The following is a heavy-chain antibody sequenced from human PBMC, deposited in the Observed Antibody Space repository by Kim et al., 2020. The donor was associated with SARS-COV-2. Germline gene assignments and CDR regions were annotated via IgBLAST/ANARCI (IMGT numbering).Heavy chain of an antibody. V-gene: IGHV1-3*01. J-gene: IGHJ4*02. D-gene: IGHD3-9*01. CDR3: ARGRARYFDWPGFDY. Sequence: QTVQGRVTITRDTTASTAYMELSSLRSEDTAVYYCARGRARYFDWPGFDYWGQGTLVTVSS.